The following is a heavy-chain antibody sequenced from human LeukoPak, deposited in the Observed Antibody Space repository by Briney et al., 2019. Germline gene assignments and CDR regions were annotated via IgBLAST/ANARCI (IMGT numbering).Heavy chain of an antibody. V-gene: IGHV1-24*01. J-gene: IGHJ4*02. Sequence: ASVKVSCMVSGYTLTELSMHWVRQAPGKGLEWMGGFDPEDGETIYAQKFQGRVTMTEDTSTDTAYMELSSLRSEDTAVYYCATLVAAAGGFDYWGQGTLVTVSS. CDR2: FDPEDGET. D-gene: IGHD6-13*01. CDR3: ATLVAAAGGFDY. CDR1: GYTLTELS.